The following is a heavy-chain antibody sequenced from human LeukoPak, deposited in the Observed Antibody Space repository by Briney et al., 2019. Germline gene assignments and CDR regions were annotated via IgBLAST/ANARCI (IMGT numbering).Heavy chain of an antibody. CDR1: GGSISSGSYY. Sequence: SQTLSLTCTVSGGSISSGSYYWSWIRQHPGKGLEWIGYIYYSGSTYYNPSLKSRVTISVDTSKNQFSLKLSSVTAADTAVYYCARGVIVVVAASGNNWFDPWGQGTLVTVSS. CDR2: IYYSGST. D-gene: IGHD2-15*01. V-gene: IGHV4-31*03. CDR3: ARGVIVVVAASGNNWFDP. J-gene: IGHJ5*02.